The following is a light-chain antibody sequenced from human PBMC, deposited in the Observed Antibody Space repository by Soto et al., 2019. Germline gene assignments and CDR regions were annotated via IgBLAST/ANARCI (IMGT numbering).Light chain of an antibody. CDR3: QQYGNSPRT. V-gene: IGKV3-20*01. CDR2: GAS. CDR1: QSVGSSY. Sequence: DIVLTPPPGTLSLSPGERATLSCRASQSVGSSYLAWYQQKPGQAPSLLMYGASSRATGIPDRFSGSGSGTDFTLTISRLEPEDFAVYYCQQYGNSPRTFGQGTKV. J-gene: IGKJ1*01.